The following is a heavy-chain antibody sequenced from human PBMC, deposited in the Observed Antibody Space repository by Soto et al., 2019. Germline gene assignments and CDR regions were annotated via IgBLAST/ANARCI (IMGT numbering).Heavy chain of an antibody. J-gene: IGHJ6*02. CDR1: GGCVRSARYY. CDR2: IYYSGST. V-gene: IGHV4-61*01. Sequence: PSETLSLPRTVCGGCVRSARYYVSWIRQPPGKGLEWIGYIYYSGSTNYNPSLKSRVTISVDTSKNQFSLKLSSVTAADTAVYYCARACISTSGNYYGMDVWGQGTTVTVSS. D-gene: IGHD2-2*01. CDR3: ARACISTSGNYYGMDV.